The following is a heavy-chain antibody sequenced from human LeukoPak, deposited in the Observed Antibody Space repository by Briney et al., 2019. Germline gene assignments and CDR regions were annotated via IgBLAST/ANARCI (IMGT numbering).Heavy chain of an antibody. J-gene: IGHJ5*02. CDR1: GYTFTGYY. Sequence: SVKVSCKASGYTFTGYYMHWVRQAPGQGLEWMGWINPNSGGTNYAQKFQGRVAMTRDTSISTAYMELSRLRSDDTAVYYCARDGSVVVPAAHPYNWFDPWGQGTLVTVSS. CDR3: ARDGSVVVPAAHPYNWFDP. CDR2: INPNSGGT. V-gene: IGHV1-2*02. D-gene: IGHD2-2*01.